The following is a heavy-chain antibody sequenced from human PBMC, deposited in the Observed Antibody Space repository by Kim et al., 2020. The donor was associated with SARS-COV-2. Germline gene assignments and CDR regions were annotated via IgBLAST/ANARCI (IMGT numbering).Heavy chain of an antibody. Sequence: TNSSPSLKSRVTMSVDTSKNQFSLNLTSVTPADTAVYYCARGGVATIWSYWGQGTLVTVSS. D-gene: IGHD5-12*01. J-gene: IGHJ4*02. V-gene: IGHV4-59*09. CDR3: ARGGVATIWSY. CDR2: T.